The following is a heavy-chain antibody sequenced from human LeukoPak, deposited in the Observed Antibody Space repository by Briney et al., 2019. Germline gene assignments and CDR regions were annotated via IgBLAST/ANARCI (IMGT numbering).Heavy chain of an antibody. CDR1: GGSISSYY. D-gene: IGHD2-15*01. CDR3: ARVDTPYAFDI. Sequence: SETLSLTCTVSGGSISSYYWTWIRQPPGKGLEWIGEINHSGSTNYNPSLKSRVTISVDTSKNQFSLKLSSVTAADTAVYYCARVDTPYAFDIWGQGTMVTVSS. CDR2: INHSGST. J-gene: IGHJ3*02. V-gene: IGHV4-34*01.